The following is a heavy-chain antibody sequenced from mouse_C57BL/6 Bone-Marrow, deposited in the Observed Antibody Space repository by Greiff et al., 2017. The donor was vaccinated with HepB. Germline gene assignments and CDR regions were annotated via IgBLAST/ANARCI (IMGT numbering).Heavy chain of an antibody. J-gene: IGHJ3*01. Sequence: EVQGVESGGGLVKPGGSLKLSCAASGFTFSDYGMHWVRQAPEKGLEWVAYISSGSSTIYYADTVKGRFTISRDNAKNTLCLQMTSLRSEDAAMYYCAGPAYYSPAWFACWGQGTLVTVSA. CDR1: GFTFSDYG. CDR2: ISSGSSTI. V-gene: IGHV5-17*01. D-gene: IGHD2-12*01. CDR3: AGPAYYSPAWFAC.